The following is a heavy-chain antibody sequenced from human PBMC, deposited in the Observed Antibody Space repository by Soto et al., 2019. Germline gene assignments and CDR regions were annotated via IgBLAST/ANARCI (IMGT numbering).Heavy chain of an antibody. J-gene: IGHJ4*02. CDR3: ARHLNYNYFDY. CDR2: IYHSGTT. Sequence: PETLSLTCSVSGASISNYYWSWIRQPPGKGLEWLGYIYHSGTTSYNPSLQSRVTISLDTSKNQFSLKLTSATAAGTAVYYCARHLNYNYFDYWGQGTLVTVSS. CDR1: GASISNYY. V-gene: IGHV4-59*01. D-gene: IGHD3-10*01.